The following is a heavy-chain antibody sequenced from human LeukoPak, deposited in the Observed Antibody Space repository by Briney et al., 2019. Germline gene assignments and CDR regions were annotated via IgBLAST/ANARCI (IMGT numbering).Heavy chain of an antibody. J-gene: IGHJ4*02. D-gene: IGHD5-12*01. V-gene: IGHV1-18*01. Sequence: ASVKVSCKASGYTFTTYGITWVRQAPGQGLEWMGWISAYNGNTNYAQKLQGRVTMTTDTSTSTAYMELSRLRSDDTAVYYCARADVDIVATSDYWGQGTLVTVSS. CDR1: GYTFTTYG. CDR2: ISAYNGNT. CDR3: ARADVDIVATSDY.